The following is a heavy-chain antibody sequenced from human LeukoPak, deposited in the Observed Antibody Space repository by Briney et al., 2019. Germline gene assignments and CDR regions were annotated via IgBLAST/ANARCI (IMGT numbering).Heavy chain of an antibody. CDR1: GFTISSNY. D-gene: IGHD3-3*01. CDR2: IYSGGST. V-gene: IGHV3-66*02. CDR3: ARVTDYDFWSGYLY. J-gene: IGHJ4*02. Sequence: GGSLRLSCAASGFTISSNYMSWVRQAPGKGLEWVSVIYSGGSTYYADSVKGRFTISRDNSKNTLYLQMNSLRAEDTAVYYCARVTDYDFWSGYLYWGQGTLVTVSS.